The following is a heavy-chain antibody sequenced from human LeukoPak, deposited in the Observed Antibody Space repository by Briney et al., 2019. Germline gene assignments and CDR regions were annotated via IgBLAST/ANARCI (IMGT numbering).Heavy chain of an antibody. D-gene: IGHD3-3*01. CDR2: ISAYNGNT. V-gene: IGHV1-18*01. CDR1: GYTFTSYG. Sequence: ASVKVSCKASGYTFTSYGISWVRQAPGQGLEWMGWISAYNGNTNYAQKLQGRVTMITDTSTSTAYMELRSLRSDDTAVYYCAREGYYDFWSGSPSFDYWGQGTLVTVSS. CDR3: AREGYYDFWSGSPSFDY. J-gene: IGHJ4*02.